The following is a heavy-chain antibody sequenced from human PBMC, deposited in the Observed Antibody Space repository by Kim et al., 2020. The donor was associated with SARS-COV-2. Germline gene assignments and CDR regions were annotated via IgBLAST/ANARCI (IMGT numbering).Heavy chain of an antibody. Sequence: ASVKVSCKASGYTFTSYAMHWVRQAPGQRLEWMGWINAGNGNTKYSQKFQGRVTITRDTSASTAYMELSSLRSEDTAVYYCATPLYSNYETPTGYHYGMDVWGQGTTVTVSS. CDR1: GYTFTSYA. CDR3: ATPLYSNYETPTGYHYGMDV. CDR2: INAGNGNT. V-gene: IGHV1-3*01. D-gene: IGHD4-4*01. J-gene: IGHJ6*02.